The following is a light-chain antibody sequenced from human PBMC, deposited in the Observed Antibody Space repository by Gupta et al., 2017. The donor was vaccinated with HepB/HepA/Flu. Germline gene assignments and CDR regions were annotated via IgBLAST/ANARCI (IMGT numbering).Light chain of an antibody. CDR2: GAS. V-gene: IGKV3-20*01. CDR1: QSVSSRY. Sequence: EIVLTQSPGTLSWAPGERATLSCRASQSVSSRYLAWYQQKPGQATRLLSYGASSGSGTEFTLTISRLEPEDFAVYYCQHEGSSSWTFGQGTKVEIK. J-gene: IGKJ1*01. CDR3: QHEGSSSWT.